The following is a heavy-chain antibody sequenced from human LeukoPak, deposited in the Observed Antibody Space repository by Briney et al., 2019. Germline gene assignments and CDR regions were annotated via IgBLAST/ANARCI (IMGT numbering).Heavy chain of an antibody. CDR3: AKEGGGSCYSCFDY. Sequence: GGSLRLSCAASGFTFNNYAMHWVRQAPGKGLEWVSGISWNSGNIDYADSVKGRFTISRDNAKNSLYLQMNSLRAEDTALYCCAKEGGGSCYSCFDYWGQGTLVTVSS. D-gene: IGHD2-15*01. V-gene: IGHV3-9*01. CDR2: ISWNSGNI. CDR1: GFTFNNYA. J-gene: IGHJ4*02.